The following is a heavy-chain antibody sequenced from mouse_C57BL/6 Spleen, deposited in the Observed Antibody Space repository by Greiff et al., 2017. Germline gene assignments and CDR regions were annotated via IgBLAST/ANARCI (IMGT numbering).Heavy chain of an antibody. CDR3: TRGGNPFAY. D-gene: IGHD1-1*02. J-gene: IGHJ3*01. CDR1: GFTFSSYG. V-gene: IGHV5-9-1*02. CDR2: ISSGSDYI. Sequence: EVKLMESGDGLVKPGGSLKLSCAASGFTFSSYGMSWVRQTPEQRLEWVAYISSGSDYINYADTVKGRFTISRDTARNTLYLQMSSLKSEDTAMYYCTRGGNPFAYWGQGTLVTVSA.